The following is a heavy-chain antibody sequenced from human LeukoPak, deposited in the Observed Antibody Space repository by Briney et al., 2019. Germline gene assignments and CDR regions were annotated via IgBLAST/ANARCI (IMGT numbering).Heavy chain of an antibody. CDR1: GYTFTSYY. Sequence: ASVKVSCKASGYTFTSYYVHWVQQAPGQELEWMGIIGPSGASASYAQKFQGRVTMTRDMSTSTVYMELSSLISEDTAVYYCARGSSRGPRDAFDFWGQGTMVTLSS. CDR2: IGPSGASA. J-gene: IGHJ3*01. V-gene: IGHV1-46*01. CDR3: ARGSSRGPRDAFDF. D-gene: IGHD2-15*01.